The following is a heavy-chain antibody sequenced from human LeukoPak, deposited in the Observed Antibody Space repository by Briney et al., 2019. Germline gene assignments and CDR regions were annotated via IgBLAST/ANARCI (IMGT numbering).Heavy chain of an antibody. CDR3: ARTSIAARRANAFDI. CDR1: GGSISSGDYY. D-gene: IGHD6-6*01. J-gene: IGHJ3*02. Sequence: SQTLSFTCTVSGGSISSGDYYWSWIRQPPGKGLEWIGYIYYSGSTYYNPSLKSRVTISVDTSKNQFSLKLSSVTAADTAVYYCARTSIAARRANAFDIWGQGTMVTVSS. V-gene: IGHV4-30-4*01. CDR2: IYYSGST.